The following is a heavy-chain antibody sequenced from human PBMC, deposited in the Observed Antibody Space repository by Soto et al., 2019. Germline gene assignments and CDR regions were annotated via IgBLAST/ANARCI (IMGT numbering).Heavy chain of an antibody. CDR3: RRDLPSVAHFFDL. V-gene: IGHV1-18*01. J-gene: IGHJ4*02. CDR1: GYAFNTYG. CDR2: ISTSNGHT. Sequence: QVQLIQSGAEVKRPGASLKVSCRASGYAFNTYGVSWVRQAPGQGLEWVGWISTSNGHTNFAQNIQGRVTLTTDTSTHTAYVELRSLTADDTAGYYCRRDLPSVAHFFDLWGQGTRVTVSS. D-gene: IGHD2-21*01.